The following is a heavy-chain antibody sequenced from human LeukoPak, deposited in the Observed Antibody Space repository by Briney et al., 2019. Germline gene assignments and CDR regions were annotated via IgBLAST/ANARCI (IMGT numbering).Heavy chain of an antibody. V-gene: IGHV3-66*01. J-gene: IGHJ4*02. CDR1: GFTVSDNY. D-gene: IGHD5-18*01. CDR2: IYSGGST. CDR3: ARDPGYRYGLDY. Sequence: GGSLRLSCAASGFTVSDNYMSWVRQSPGKGRECVSVIYSGGSTNYADSGKGRFTISRDNSKNTLYLQMNSLRADDTAVYYCARDPGYRYGLDYWGQGTLVTVSS.